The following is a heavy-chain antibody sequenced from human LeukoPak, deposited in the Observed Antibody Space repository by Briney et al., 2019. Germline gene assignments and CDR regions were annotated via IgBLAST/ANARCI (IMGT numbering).Heavy chain of an antibody. V-gene: IGHV3-23*01. CDR1: GFTFSSYA. D-gene: IGHD6-13*01. Sequence: GGSLRLSCAASGFTFSSYAMRWVRQAPGKGLEWVSAISGSGGSTYYADSVKGRFTISRDNSKNTLYLQMNSLRAEDTAVYYCAKGGVPYSSSWYGDYWGQGTLVTVSS. CDR3: AKGGVPYSSSWYGDY. J-gene: IGHJ4*02. CDR2: ISGSGGST.